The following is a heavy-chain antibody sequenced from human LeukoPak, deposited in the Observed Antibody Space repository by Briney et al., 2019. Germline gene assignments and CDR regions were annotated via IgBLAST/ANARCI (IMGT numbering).Heavy chain of an antibody. V-gene: IGHV3-74*01. Sequence: GGSLRLSCAASGFTFSRFWMHWVRQAPGKGPVWVSRVGPDGSTTTYADSVKGRFTISRDNAKNSLYLQMNSLRAEDTAVYYCARDCSSTSCYRGGFDPWGQGTLVTVSS. CDR1: GFTFSRFW. CDR2: VGPDGSTT. J-gene: IGHJ5*02. D-gene: IGHD2-2*01. CDR3: ARDCSSTSCYRGGFDP.